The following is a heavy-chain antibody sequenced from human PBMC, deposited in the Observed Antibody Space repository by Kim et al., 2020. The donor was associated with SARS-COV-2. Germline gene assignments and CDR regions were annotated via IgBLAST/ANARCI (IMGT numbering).Heavy chain of an antibody. Sequence: GGSLRLSCAASGFTFSSYDMSWVRQAPGKGLEWVSAISGSGGSTYYADSVKGRFTISRDNSKNTLYLQMNSLRAEDTAVYYCAKEGPYYDFWSGYMIDCWGQGSLVTVSS. D-gene: IGHD3-3*01. V-gene: IGHV3-23*01. J-gene: IGHJ4*02. CDR2: ISGSGGST. CDR3: AKEGPYYDFWSGYMIDC. CDR1: GFTFSSYD.